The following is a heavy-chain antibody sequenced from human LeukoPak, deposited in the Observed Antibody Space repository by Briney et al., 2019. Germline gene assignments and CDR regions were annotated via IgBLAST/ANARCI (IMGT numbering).Heavy chain of an antibody. CDR3: ARDTDSSGYYDS. J-gene: IGHJ5*01. V-gene: IGHV4-4*07. Sequence: SETLSLTCTVSGGSISSYYWSWIRQPAGKGLEWIGRIYSSGSTNDNPSLKSRVTISVDTSKNQFSLKLSSVTAADTAVYYCARDTDSSGYYDSWGQGTLVTVSS. CDR1: GGSISSYY. CDR2: IYSSGST. D-gene: IGHD3-22*01.